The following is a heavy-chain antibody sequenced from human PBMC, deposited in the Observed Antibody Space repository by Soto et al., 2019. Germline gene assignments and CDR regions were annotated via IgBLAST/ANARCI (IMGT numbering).Heavy chain of an antibody. D-gene: IGHD1-26*01. CDR3: ARRNLGATPDAFDI. V-gene: IGHV4-38-2*01. Sequence: PSETLSLTCAVSGYSISSGYCWGWIRQPPGKGLEWIGSIYHSGSTYYNPSLKSRATISVDTSKNQFSLKLSSVTAADTAVYYCARRNLGATPDAFDIWGQGTMVTVSS. J-gene: IGHJ3*02. CDR2: IYHSGST. CDR1: GYSISSGYC.